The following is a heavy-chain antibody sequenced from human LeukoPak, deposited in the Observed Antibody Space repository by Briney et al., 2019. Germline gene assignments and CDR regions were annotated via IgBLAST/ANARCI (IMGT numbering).Heavy chain of an antibody. CDR1: GYTFTGYY. Sequence: TSVKVSCKASGYTFTGYYMHWVRQAPGQGLEWMGWINPNSGGTNYAQKFQGRVTMTRDTSISTAYMELSRLRSDDTAVYYCARAVPAEPGPWPYYYYMDVWGKGTTVTVSS. CDR2: INPNSGGT. CDR3: ARAVPAEPGPWPYYYYMDV. V-gene: IGHV1-2*02. D-gene: IGHD2-2*01. J-gene: IGHJ6*03.